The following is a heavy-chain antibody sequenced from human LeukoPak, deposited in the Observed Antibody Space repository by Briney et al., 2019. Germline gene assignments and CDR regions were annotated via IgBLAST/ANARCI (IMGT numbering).Heavy chain of an antibody. CDR3: ARQGQLVPLDY. D-gene: IGHD6-6*01. Sequence: SQTLSLTCTVSGGSISSGDYYWSWIRQPPGKGLEWIGYIYYSGSTYYNPSLKSRVTISVDTSKNQFSMKLSSVTAADTAVYYCARQGQLVPLDYWGQGTLVTVSS. CDR1: GGSISSGDYY. J-gene: IGHJ4*02. CDR2: IYYSGST. V-gene: IGHV4-30-4*01.